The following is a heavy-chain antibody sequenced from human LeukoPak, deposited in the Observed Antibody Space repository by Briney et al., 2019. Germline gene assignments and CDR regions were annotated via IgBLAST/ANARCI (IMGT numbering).Heavy chain of an antibody. J-gene: IGHJ4*02. V-gene: IGHV3-11*01. Sequence: GGSLRLSCAASGFTFSDYYMSWIRQAPGKGLEWVSYISSSGSTIYYADSVKGRFTISSDNAKNSLYLQMNSLRAEDTAVYYCASDRFFGDYGDYGRPFDYWGQGTLVTVSS. D-gene: IGHD4-17*01. CDR1: GFTFSDYY. CDR3: ASDRFFGDYGDYGRPFDY. CDR2: ISSSGSTI.